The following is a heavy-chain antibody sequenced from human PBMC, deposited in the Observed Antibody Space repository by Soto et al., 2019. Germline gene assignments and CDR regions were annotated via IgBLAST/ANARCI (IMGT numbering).Heavy chain of an antibody. J-gene: IGHJ6*02. D-gene: IGHD3-3*01. V-gene: IGHV1-3*01. CDR1: GYTFTSYA. CDR3: ARDPSRDFWSGYYAQQPYYYYGMDV. CDR2: INAGNGNT. Sequence: ASVKVSCKASGYTFTSYAMHWVRQAPGQRLEWMGWINAGNGNTKYSQKFQGRVTITRDTSASTAYMELSSLRSEDTAVYYCARDPSRDFWSGYYAQQPYYYYGMDVWGQGTTVTVSS.